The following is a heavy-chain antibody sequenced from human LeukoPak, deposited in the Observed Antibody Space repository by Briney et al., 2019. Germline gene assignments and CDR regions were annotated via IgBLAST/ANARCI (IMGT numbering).Heavy chain of an antibody. J-gene: IGHJ4*01. CDR2: INTDGSIT. V-gene: IGHV3-74*01. CDR3: VRSLGAYSY. CDR1: GFIFSTSW. D-gene: IGHD2-15*01. Sequence: PGGSLRLSCAASGFIFSTSWMHWVRQAPGKGLVWVSRINTDGSITTYADSVKGRFTISRDNAENTVYLQMNSLRAEDTAVYYCVRSLGAYSYWGHGTLVTVSS.